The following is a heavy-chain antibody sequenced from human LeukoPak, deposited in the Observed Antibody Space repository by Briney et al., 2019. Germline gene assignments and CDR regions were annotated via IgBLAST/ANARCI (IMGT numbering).Heavy chain of an antibody. CDR3: ARIGGRGASGSYAYFDY. V-gene: IGHV4-4*07. Sequence: PSETLSLTCTVSGGSISSYYWSWIRQPTGQGLEWIGRIYTSGSTNYNPSLKSRVTMSVDTSKNQFSLKLSSVTAADTAVYYCARIGGRGASGSYAYFDYWGQGTLVTVSS. D-gene: IGHD3-10*01. CDR1: GGSISSYY. J-gene: IGHJ4*02. CDR2: IYTSGST.